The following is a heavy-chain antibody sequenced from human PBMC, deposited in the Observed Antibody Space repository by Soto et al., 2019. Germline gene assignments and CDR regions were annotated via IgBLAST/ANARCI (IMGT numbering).Heavy chain of an antibody. CDR1: GFTFSSYA. Sequence: GGSLRLSCAASGFTFSSYAMSWVRQAPGKGLEWVSAISGSDSSTYYADSVKGRFTISRDNSKNTLYLQMNSLRAEDTAVYYCAKDLYSSSWGYFQHWGQGTLVTVSS. CDR3: AKDLYSSSWGYFQH. CDR2: ISGSDSST. D-gene: IGHD6-13*01. J-gene: IGHJ1*01. V-gene: IGHV3-23*01.